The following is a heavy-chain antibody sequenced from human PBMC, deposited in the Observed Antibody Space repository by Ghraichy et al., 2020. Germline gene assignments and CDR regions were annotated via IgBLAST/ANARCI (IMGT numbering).Heavy chain of an antibody. Sequence: SETLSLTCTVSGGSISSYYWSWIRQPPGKGLEWIGYIYYSGSTNYNPSLKSRVTISVDTSKNQFSLKLSSVTAADTAVYYGARTSYDFWSGYYFDYWGQGTLVTVSS. J-gene: IGHJ4*02. V-gene: IGHV4-59*01. CDR3: ARTSYDFWSGYYFDY. CDR1: GGSISSYY. D-gene: IGHD3-3*01. CDR2: IYYSGST.